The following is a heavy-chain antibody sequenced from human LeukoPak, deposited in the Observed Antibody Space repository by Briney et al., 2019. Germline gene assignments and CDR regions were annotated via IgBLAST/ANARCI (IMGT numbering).Heavy chain of an antibody. J-gene: IGHJ4*02. CDR2: IYYSGST. CDR3: ARDIDGDYYVSGGNFDY. Sequence: SETLSLTCTVSGGSISSYYWSWIRQPPGKGLEWIGYIYYSGSTNYNPSLKSRVTISVDTSKNQFSLKLSSVTAADTAVYYCARDIDGDYYVSGGNFDYWGQGTLVTVSS. CDR1: GGSISSYY. D-gene: IGHD3-10*01. V-gene: IGHV4-59*01.